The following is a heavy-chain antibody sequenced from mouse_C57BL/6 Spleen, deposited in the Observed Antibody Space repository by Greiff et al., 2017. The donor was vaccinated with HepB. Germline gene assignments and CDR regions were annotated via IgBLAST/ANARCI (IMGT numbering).Heavy chain of an antibody. CDR1: GYTFTSYW. Sequence: QVQLQQPGAELVMPGASVKLSCKASGYTFTSYWMHWVKQRPGQGLEWIGEIDPSDSYTNYNHKFKGKSTLTVDKSSSTAYMQLSSLTSEDSAVYYCARYYYGSSKGYFDVWGTGTTVTVSS. J-gene: IGHJ1*03. CDR3: ARYYYGSSKGYFDV. V-gene: IGHV1-69*01. D-gene: IGHD1-1*01. CDR2: IDPSDSYT.